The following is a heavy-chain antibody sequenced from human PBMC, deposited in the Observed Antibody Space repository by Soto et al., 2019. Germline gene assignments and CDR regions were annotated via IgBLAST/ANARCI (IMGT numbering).Heavy chain of an antibody. Sequence: PSETLSLTCTVSGGSISSGGYYWSWIRQHPGKGLEWIGYIYYSGSTYYNPSLKSRVTISVDTSKNQFSLMLSSVTAADTAVYYCASSQSSGWKGFDYWGQGTLVTVSS. CDR3: ASSQSSGWKGFDY. CDR2: IYYSGST. D-gene: IGHD6-19*01. CDR1: GGSISSGGYY. V-gene: IGHV4-31*03. J-gene: IGHJ4*02.